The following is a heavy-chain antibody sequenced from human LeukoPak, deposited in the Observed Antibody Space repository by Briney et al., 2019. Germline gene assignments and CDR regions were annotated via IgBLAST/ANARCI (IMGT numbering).Heavy chain of an antibody. D-gene: IGHD3-16*01. V-gene: IGHV3-74*03. Sequence: GGSLSLSSTASGFTFSDNWMYWVRKAPGKGLVWVSRIKSDGTGILYEDFAEGRFTISRDNAKNAPYLQMSSLREEDTAVYYCVRGQTIDFWGQGILVTVSS. CDR1: GFTFSDNW. CDR3: VRGQTIDF. J-gene: IGHJ4*02. CDR2: IKSDGTGI.